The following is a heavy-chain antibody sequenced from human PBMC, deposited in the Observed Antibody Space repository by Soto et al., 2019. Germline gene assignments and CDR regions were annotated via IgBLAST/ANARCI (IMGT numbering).Heavy chain of an antibody. CDR1: GYAFTTYG. D-gene: IGHD1-1*01. Sequence: QVHLVQSGAAVKKPGASVKVSCQASGYAFTTYGITWVRQAPGQGLEWMGWISAHNGNTNYAQKLQGRVTVTRYTSATTAYMELRCLRSDDTTVYYCARGRYGDYWGQGTVVTVSS. CDR2: ISAHNGNT. V-gene: IGHV1-18*01. J-gene: IGHJ4*02. CDR3: ARGRYGDY.